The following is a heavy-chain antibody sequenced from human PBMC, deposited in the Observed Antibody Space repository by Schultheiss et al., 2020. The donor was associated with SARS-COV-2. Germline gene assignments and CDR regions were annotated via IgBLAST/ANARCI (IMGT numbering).Heavy chain of an antibody. V-gene: IGHV4-34*09. D-gene: IGHD6-19*01. CDR1: GFTFNIFW. Sequence: LRLSCAASGFTFNIFWLSWFRQAPGKGLEWIGEINHSGSTNYNPSLKSRVTISVDTSKNQFSLKLSSVTAADTAVYYCATIPHSSAKLGGDYWGQGTLVTVSS. CDR2: INHSGST. CDR3: ATIPHSSAKLGGDY. J-gene: IGHJ4*02.